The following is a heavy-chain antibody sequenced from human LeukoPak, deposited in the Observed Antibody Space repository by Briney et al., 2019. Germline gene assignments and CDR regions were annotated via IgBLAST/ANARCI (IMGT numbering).Heavy chain of an antibody. V-gene: IGHV3-21*01. CDR1: GFTFSSYS. D-gene: IGHD3-3*01. CDR2: ISSSSSYI. J-gene: IGHJ6*03. Sequence: GGSLRLSCAASGFTFSSYSMNWVRQAPGKGLEWVSSISSSSSYIYYADSVKGRFTISTDNAKNSLYLQMNSLRAEDTAVYYCARDTPYQGRFLEWLTPLHKNYYYYYYMDVWGKGTTVTVSS. CDR3: ARDTPYQGRFLEWLTPLHKNYYYYYYMDV.